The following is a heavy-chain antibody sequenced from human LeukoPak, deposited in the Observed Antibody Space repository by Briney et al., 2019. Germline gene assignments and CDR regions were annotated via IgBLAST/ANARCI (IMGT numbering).Heavy chain of an antibody. Sequence: PGGSLRLSCAASGFTFSSYAMSWVRQAPGKGLEWVSAISGSGGSTYYADSVKGRFTISRDNSKNTLYLQMNSLRVEDTAVYYCARDKVVGATYFDYWGQGTLVIVSS. CDR2: ISGSGGST. CDR3: ARDKVVGATYFDY. J-gene: IGHJ4*02. V-gene: IGHV3-23*01. D-gene: IGHD1-26*01. CDR1: GFTFSSYA.